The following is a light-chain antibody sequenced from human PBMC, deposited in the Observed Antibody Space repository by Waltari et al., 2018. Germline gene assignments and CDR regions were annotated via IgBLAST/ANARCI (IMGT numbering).Light chain of an antibody. CDR3: CSYTTTTTWV. J-gene: IGLJ3*02. Sequence: QSALTQPASVSGSPGQSITISCSGTGSDIGGFNYVSWYQQRPGKAPKLLIYGVSQRPSGVSDGFSGSKSGNRASLTISGLQAEDDSDYYCCSYTTTTTWVFGGGTKLTVL. V-gene: IGLV2-14*03. CDR2: GVS. CDR1: GSDIGGFNY.